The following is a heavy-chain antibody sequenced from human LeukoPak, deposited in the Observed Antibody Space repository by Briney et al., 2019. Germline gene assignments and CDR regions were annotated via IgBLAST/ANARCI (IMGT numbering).Heavy chain of an antibody. D-gene: IGHD4/OR15-4a*01. Sequence: GGSLRLSCAASGFTFSSYAMSWVRQAPGKGLEWVSAISGSGGSTYYADSVKGRFTISRDNSNNTLYLQMNSLRVEDTAVYYCARDKCANCLNWFDPWGQGTLVTVSS. CDR1: GFTFSSYA. CDR3: ARDKCANCLNWFDP. CDR2: ISGSGGST. V-gene: IGHV3-23*01. J-gene: IGHJ5*02.